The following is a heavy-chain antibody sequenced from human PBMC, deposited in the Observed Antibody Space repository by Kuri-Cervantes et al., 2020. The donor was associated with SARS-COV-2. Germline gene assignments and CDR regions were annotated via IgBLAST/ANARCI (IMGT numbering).Heavy chain of an antibody. CDR3: ARDRPYALGYCSGCSCYEMCFDP. D-gene: IGHD2-15*01. CDR2: ISYDGSNK. V-gene: IGHV3-30-3*01. J-gene: IGHJ5*02. Sequence: AGSLRLSCAASGFTFSSYAMHWVRQAPGKGLEWVAVISYDGSNKYYADSVKGRFTISRDNSKNTLYLQMNSLRAEDTAVHYYARDRPYALGYCSGCSCYEMCFDPWGQGTLVTVSS. CDR1: GFTFSSYA.